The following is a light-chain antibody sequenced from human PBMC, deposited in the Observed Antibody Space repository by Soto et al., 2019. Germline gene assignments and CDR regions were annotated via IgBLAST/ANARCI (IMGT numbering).Light chain of an antibody. J-gene: IGLJ2*01. CDR1: SSDFGAYNY. CDR3: SSYTTSTTRII. V-gene: IGLV2-14*01. CDR2: EVS. Sequence: QSALTQPASVSGSPGQSITISCTGTSSDFGAYNYVSWYQQHPGKAPKLIIYEVSDRPSGVSNRFSGSKSGNTASLTISGLQAEDEADYYCSSYTTSTTRIIFGGGTQLTVL.